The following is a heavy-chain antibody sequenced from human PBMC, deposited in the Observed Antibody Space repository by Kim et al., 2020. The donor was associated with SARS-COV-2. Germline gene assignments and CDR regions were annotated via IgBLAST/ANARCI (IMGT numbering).Heavy chain of an antibody. CDR3: ASCSGGSCYSGGDYYYYGMDV. CDR1: GFTFSSYA. Sequence: GGSLRLSCAASGFTFSSYAMHWVRQAPGKGLEWVAVISYDGSNKYYADSVKGRFTISRDNSKNTLYLQMNSLRAEDTAVYYCASCSGGSCYSGGDYYYYGMDVWGQGTTVTVSS. V-gene: IGHV3-30*04. CDR2: ISYDGSNK. D-gene: IGHD2-15*01. J-gene: IGHJ6*02.